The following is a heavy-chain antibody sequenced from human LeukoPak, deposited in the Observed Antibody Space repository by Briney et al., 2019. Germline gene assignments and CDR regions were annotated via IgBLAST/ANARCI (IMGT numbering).Heavy chain of an antibody. V-gene: IGHV4-34*01. CDR2: INHSGST. CDR3: AGTAMGNFDY. D-gene: IGHD5-18*01. Sequence: SETLSLTCAVYGGSFSGYYWSWIRQPPGKGLEWIGEINHSGSTNYNPSLKSRVTISVDTSKNQFSLKLSSVTAADTAVYYCAGTAMGNFDYWGQGTLVTVSS. J-gene: IGHJ4*02. CDR1: GGSFSGYY.